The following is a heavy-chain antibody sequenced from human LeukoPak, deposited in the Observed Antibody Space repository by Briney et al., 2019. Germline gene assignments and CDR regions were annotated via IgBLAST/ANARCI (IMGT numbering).Heavy chain of an antibody. J-gene: IGHJ4*02. D-gene: IGHD2-8*01. Sequence: GGSLRLSCAASGFTFSNAWMSWVRQAPGKGLEWVGRIKSKTDGGTTDYAAPVKGRFTISRDDSKNTLYLQMNSLKTEDTAVYYCTTSLYCTNGVCYTGGVRVDYWGQGTLVTVSS. CDR1: GFTFSNAW. CDR2: IKSKTDGGTT. CDR3: TTSLYCTNGVCYTGGVRVDY. V-gene: IGHV3-15*01.